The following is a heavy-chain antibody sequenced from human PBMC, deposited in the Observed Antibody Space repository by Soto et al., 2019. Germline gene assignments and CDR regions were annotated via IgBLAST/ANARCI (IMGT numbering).Heavy chain of an antibody. D-gene: IGHD3-10*01. Sequence: QVHLVQSGAEVKKPGSSVKVSCKASGGTFSSYAISWMRQAPGQGPEWMGGIIPIFGTPSYAQKFQDRVTITADEFTSIAYMELSSLRSEDTAVYYCARGSEDSYPGSRIFDFWGRGTLVTVSS. V-gene: IGHV1-69*01. CDR2: IIPIFGTP. CDR3: ARGSEDSYPGSRIFDF. J-gene: IGHJ4*02. CDR1: GGTFSSYA.